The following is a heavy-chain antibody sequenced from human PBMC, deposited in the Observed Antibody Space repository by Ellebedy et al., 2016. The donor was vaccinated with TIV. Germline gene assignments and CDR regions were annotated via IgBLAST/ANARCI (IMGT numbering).Heavy chain of an antibody. CDR3: ARSYCSGGRCFYGDAFDF. Sequence: PGESLRLSCAASGFAVSDTYITRVRQAQGKGLEWVSAIHSGDTTYYADSVKGRFTISRDNSANTLVLQINGLRPDDTAVYYCARSYCSGGRCFYGDAFDFWGQGTMVTVSS. V-gene: IGHV3-66*01. CDR2: IHSGDTT. CDR1: GFAVSDTY. J-gene: IGHJ3*01. D-gene: IGHD2-15*01.